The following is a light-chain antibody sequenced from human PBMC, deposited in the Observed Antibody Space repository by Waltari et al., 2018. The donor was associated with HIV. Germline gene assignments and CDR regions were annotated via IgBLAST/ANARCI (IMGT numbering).Light chain of an antibody. CDR3: ATWDSSLSVVL. Sequence: QSVLTQPPSVSAPPGQTVTISCSGNTSNIGNNHVSWYRHVPGLAPKLLIFDNIKRPSGIPARFSGSKSDTSATLGITGLQTGDEADYYCATWDSSLSVVLFGGGTKLTVL. CDR2: DNI. CDR1: TSNIGNNH. V-gene: IGLV1-51*01. J-gene: IGLJ2*01.